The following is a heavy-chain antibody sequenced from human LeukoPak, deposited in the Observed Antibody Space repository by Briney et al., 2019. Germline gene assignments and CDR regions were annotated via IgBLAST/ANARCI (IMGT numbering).Heavy chain of an antibody. V-gene: IGHV1-69*04. CDR3: ARTPTSHMVRGAVYDY. CDR2: IIPILDIA. Sequence: SVKVSCKASGGTFSSYAISWVRQAPGQGLEWMGRIIPILDIANYAQKFQGRVTITADKSTSTAYMELSSLRSEDTAVYYCARTPTSHMVRGAVYDYWGQGTLVTVSS. J-gene: IGHJ4*02. CDR1: GGTFSSYA. D-gene: IGHD3-10*01.